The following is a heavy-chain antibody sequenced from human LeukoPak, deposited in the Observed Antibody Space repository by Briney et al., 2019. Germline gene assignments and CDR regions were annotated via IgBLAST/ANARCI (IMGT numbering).Heavy chain of an antibody. CDR1: GYTFTGYY. J-gene: IGHJ4*02. V-gene: IGHV1-2*02. CDR3: AAETVDGEEVDGDY. D-gene: IGHD4-17*01. CDR2: INPNSGGT. Sequence: ASVKVSCKASGYTFTGYYMHWVRQAPGQGLEWMGWINPNSGGTNYAQKFQGRVTMTRDTSISTAYMELSRLRSEDTAVYYCAAETVDGEEVDGDYWGQGTLVTVSS.